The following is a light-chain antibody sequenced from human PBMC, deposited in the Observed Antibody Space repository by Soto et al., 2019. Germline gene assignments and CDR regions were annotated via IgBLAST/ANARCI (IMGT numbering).Light chain of an antibody. CDR3: QQYNSYSWT. CDR2: GAS. J-gene: IGKJ1*01. V-gene: IGKV3-20*01. CDR1: QIISSTY. Sequence: DIVLTQSPGTLSLSPGERATLSCRASQIISSTYLGWYQQKPGQAPRLLIYGASSRATGIPDRFSGSGSGTDFTLTISRLEPEDFAVYYCQQYNSYSWTFGQGTKVEIK.